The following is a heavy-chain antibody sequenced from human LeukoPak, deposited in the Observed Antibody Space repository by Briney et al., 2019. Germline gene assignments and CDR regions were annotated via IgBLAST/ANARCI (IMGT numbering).Heavy chain of an antibody. V-gene: IGHV4-38-2*02. CDR2: INNGGST. CDR1: GYSISSGCY. CDR3: TRDYYCGGDCFDPDFDY. Sequence: WETLSLTCAVSGYSISSGCYWGWIRQPPGKGLEWIGSINNGGSTYYNPSLKSRVTISLDMSKNQFSLKLTSVTAADTAVYYCTRDYYCGGDCFDPDFDYWGQGTLVTVTS. D-gene: IGHD2-21*02. J-gene: IGHJ4*02.